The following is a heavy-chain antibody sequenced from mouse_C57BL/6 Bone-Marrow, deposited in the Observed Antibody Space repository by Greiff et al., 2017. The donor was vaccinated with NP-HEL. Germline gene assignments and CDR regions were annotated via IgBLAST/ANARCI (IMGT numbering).Heavy chain of an antibody. CDR2: INPYNGGT. CDR1: GYTFTDYY. V-gene: IGHV1-19*01. D-gene: IGHD1-1*01. CDR3: ARLGTTVVGGGYAMDY. Sequence: VQLQQSGPVLVKPGASVKMSCKASGYTFTDYYMNWVKQSHGKSLEWIGVINPYNGGTSYNQKFKGKAKLTVDKSSSTAYMELNSLTSEHSAVSYCARLGTTVVGGGYAMDYWCQGTSVTVSS. J-gene: IGHJ4*01.